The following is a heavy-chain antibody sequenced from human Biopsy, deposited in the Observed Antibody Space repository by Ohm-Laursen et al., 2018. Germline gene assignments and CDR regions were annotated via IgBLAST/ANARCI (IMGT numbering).Heavy chain of an antibody. CDR2: IYNSGST. CDR1: GGSASSYL. Sequence: PSDTLSLTCSVSGGSASSYLWSWIRQPPGKGLEWIGNIYNSGSTSYNPSLKSRVTISVDTSKNQFSLKLNSATAADTAVYYCASFNDYKGSWFDPWGQGTLVTVSS. J-gene: IGHJ5*02. D-gene: IGHD4-11*01. CDR3: ASFNDYKGSWFDP. V-gene: IGHV4-59*02.